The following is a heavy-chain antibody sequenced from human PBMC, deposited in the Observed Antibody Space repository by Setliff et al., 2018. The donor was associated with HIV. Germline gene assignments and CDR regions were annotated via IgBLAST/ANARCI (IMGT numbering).Heavy chain of an antibody. CDR1: GGSISNRY. CDR3: ARLRQWLAFFDS. V-gene: IGHV4-4*09. D-gene: IGHD6-19*01. J-gene: IGHJ4*02. Sequence: PSETLSLTCTVSGGSISNRYWSWIRETPGKGLEWIGYIYTSGSTIYNPSLQSRVTISVDTSKNQFSLKLTSVTAADTAVYYCARLRQWLAFFDSWGQGTLVTVSS. CDR2: IYTSGST.